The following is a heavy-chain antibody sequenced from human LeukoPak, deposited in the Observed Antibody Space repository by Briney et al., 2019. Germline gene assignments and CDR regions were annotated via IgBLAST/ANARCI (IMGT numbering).Heavy chain of an antibody. CDR1: GYTFTSYA. J-gene: IGHJ5*02. D-gene: IGHD2-2*01. Sequence: ASVKVSCKASGYTFTSYAMHWVRQAPGQGLEWMGWINAGNGNTKYSQKFQGRVTITRDTSASTAYMELSSLRSEDTAVYYCARDPCSSTSCDGNWFEPWGQGTLVTVSS. CDR2: INAGNGNT. CDR3: ARDPCSSTSCDGNWFEP. V-gene: IGHV1-3*01.